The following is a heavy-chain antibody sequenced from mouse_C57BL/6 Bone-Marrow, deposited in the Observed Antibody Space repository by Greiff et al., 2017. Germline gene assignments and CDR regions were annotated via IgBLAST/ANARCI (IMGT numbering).Heavy chain of an antibody. CDR3: AVGRWLLRYYFDY. J-gene: IGHJ2*01. Sequence: EVQLQESGPELVKPGASVKMSCKASGYTFTDYNMHWVKQSHGKSLEWIGYINPNNGGTSYNQKFKGKATLTVNKSSSTAYMELRSLTSEDSAVYYCAVGRWLLRYYFDYWGQGTTLTVSS. D-gene: IGHD2-3*01. V-gene: IGHV1-22*01. CDR2: INPNNGGT. CDR1: GYTFTDYN.